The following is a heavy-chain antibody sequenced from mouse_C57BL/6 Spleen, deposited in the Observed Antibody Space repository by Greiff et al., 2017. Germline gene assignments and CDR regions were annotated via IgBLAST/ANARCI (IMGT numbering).Heavy chain of an antibody. D-gene: IGHD3-2*01. Sequence: VQLKQPGAELVMPGASVKLSCKASGYTFTSYWMHWVKQRPGQGLEWIGEIDPSDSYTNYNQKFKGKSTLTVDKSSSTAYMQLSSLTSEDSAVYYCARRKTARGYAMDYWGQGTSVTVSS. CDR2: IDPSDSYT. CDR1: GYTFTSYW. CDR3: ARRKTARGYAMDY. J-gene: IGHJ4*01. V-gene: IGHV1-69*01.